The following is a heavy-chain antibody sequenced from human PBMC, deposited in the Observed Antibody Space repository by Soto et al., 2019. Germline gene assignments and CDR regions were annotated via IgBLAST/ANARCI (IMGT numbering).Heavy chain of an antibody. V-gene: IGHV5-51*01. Sequence: GESLKISCKGSGYSFTSYWIGWVRQMPGKGLEWMGIIYPGDSDTRYSPSFQGQVTISADKSISTAYLQWSSLKASDTAMYYCARQKGNFDWLLLDAFDIWGQGTMVTVSS. J-gene: IGHJ3*02. D-gene: IGHD3-9*01. CDR2: IYPGDSDT. CDR1: GYSFTSYW. CDR3: ARQKGNFDWLLLDAFDI.